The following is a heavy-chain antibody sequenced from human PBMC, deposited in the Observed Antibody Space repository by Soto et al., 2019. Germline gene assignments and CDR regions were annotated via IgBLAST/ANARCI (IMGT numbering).Heavy chain of an antibody. CDR2: INRRRTSA. J-gene: IGHJ6*02. Sequence: GGSLRLTCVGSGVRFSVYPLNWVPQAGGEGREWGANINRRRTSANYVDSVRIRFSSARDNTRNSFYLNMDSLRVGDTASYYCVRGSPAPGLDIWGRGTTVTSP. CDR1: GVRFSVYP. CDR3: VRGSPAPGLDI. V-gene: IGHV3-7*03. D-gene: IGHD2-2*01.